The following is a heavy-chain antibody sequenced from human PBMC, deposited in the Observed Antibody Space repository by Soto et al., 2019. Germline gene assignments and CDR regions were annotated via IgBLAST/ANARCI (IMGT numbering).Heavy chain of an antibody. CDR3: ARIRQWPNWFDP. D-gene: IGHD6-19*01. CDR1: GFTFSSYS. CDR2: ISSSSSYI. Sequence: CLRLSCAASGFTFSSYSMNWVRQAPGKGLEWVSSISSSSSYIYYADSVKGRFTISRDNAKNSLYLQMNSLRAEDTAVYYCARIRQWPNWFDPWGQGTLVTVSS. V-gene: IGHV3-21*01. J-gene: IGHJ5*02.